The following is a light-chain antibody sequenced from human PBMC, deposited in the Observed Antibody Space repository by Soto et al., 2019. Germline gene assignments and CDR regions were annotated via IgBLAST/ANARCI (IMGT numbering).Light chain of an antibody. J-gene: IGLJ1*01. Sequence: QSVLTQPPSASGSPGQSVTISCTGTSSDVGGYNYVSWYQQHPGKAPKLMIYEVSKRPSGVPDRFSGSKSGNTASLTVSGLQAEDEADYYCSSYAGSNTYVFGPATKLTVL. V-gene: IGLV2-8*01. CDR2: EVS. CDR3: SSYAGSNTYV. CDR1: SSDVGGYNY.